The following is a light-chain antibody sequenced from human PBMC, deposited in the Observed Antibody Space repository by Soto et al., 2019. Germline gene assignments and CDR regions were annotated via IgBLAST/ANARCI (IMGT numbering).Light chain of an antibody. CDR2: DNV. CDR1: GSNLGRNY. Sequence: QSVLTQPPSVSATPGQKVTISCSGSGSNLGRNYVSWYQQLPGTAPKLLIYDNVYRFSGIPARFSASKSGTSATLGITGLQKGDEGDYYCGSWDNILRAYVFGTGTKLTVL. V-gene: IGLV1-51*01. J-gene: IGLJ1*01. CDR3: GSWDNILRAYV.